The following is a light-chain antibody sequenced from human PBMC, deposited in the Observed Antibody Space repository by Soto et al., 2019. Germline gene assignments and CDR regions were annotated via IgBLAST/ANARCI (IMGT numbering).Light chain of an antibody. J-gene: IGKJ1*01. Sequence: MTKSPSPVSASVRDRGTITCRASQRINSWLAWYQQKAGKAPKVLIYDASSLESGVPSRFSGSGSGTEFTLTISSLQPDDFATYYCQQYNTNPWTFGQGTKVDIK. CDR1: QRINSW. CDR3: QQYNTNPWT. CDR2: DAS. V-gene: IGKV1-5*01.